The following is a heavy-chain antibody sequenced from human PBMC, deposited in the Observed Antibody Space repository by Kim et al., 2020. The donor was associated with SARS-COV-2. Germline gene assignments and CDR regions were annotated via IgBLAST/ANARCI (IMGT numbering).Heavy chain of an antibody. D-gene: IGHD3-22*01. CDR3: ARDAEFGGYTSDAFDI. Sequence: SVKVSCKASGGTFSSYAISWVRQAPGQGLEWMGGIIPIFGTANYAQKFQGRVTITADESTSTAYMELSSLRSEDTAVYYCARDAEFGGYTSDAFDIWGQGTMVTVSS. CDR2: IIPIFGTA. V-gene: IGHV1-69*13. CDR1: GGTFSSYA. J-gene: IGHJ3*02.